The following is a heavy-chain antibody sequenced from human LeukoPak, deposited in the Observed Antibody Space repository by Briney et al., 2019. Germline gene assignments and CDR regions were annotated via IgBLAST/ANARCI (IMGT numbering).Heavy chain of an antibody. J-gene: IGHJ4*02. V-gene: IGHV3-23*01. CDR1: GFTFSSYA. Sequence: GGSLRLSCAASGFTFSSYAMSWVRQAPGKGLEWVSAISGSGGSTYYADSVKGRFTISRDNSKNMLYLQMNSLRAEDTAVYYCAKDPHSGYDSDYFDYWGQGTLVTVSS. CDR3: AKDPHSGYDSDYFDY. CDR2: ISGSGGST. D-gene: IGHD5-12*01.